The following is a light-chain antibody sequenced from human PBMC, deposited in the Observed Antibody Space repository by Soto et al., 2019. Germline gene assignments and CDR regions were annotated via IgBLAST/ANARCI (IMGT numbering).Light chain of an antibody. CDR3: QQSYSTLALT. CDR2: AAS. Sequence: DILMTQSPSSLSASVGDRVTLTCRASQSISSYLNWYQQKPGKAPKLLIYAASSLQSGVPSRFSGSGSGTDFTLTISSLQPEDFATYYCQQSYSTLALTFGGGTKVEIK. V-gene: IGKV1-39*01. CDR1: QSISSY. J-gene: IGKJ4*01.